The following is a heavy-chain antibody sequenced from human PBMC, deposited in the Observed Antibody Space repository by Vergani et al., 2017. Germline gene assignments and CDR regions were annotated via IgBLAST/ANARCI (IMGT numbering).Heavy chain of an antibody. J-gene: IGHJ4*02. V-gene: IGHV3-23*01. D-gene: IGHD1-1*01. Sequence: EVQLLESGGGLVQPGGSLRLSCAASGFTFSSYAMSWVRQAPGKGLEWVSAISGSGGSTYYADSVKGRFTISRDNSKNTLYLQMNSVRAEDTAVYYCATDTNWNDGGDCWGQGTLVTVSS. CDR1: GFTFSSYA. CDR3: ATDTNWNDGGDC. CDR2: ISGSGGST.